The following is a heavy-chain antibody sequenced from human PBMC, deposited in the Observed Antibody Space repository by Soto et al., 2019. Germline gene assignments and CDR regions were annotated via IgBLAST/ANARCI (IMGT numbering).Heavy chain of an antibody. V-gene: IGHV4-39*01. CDR2: IYYSGST. D-gene: IGHD6-13*01. CDR3: ASEKQLVPLFDY. CDR1: GGSISSSSYY. Sequence: QLQLQESGPGLVKPSETLSLTCTVSGGSISSSSYYWGWIRQPPGKGLEWIGSIYYSGSTYYNPSLKSRVTISVDTSKNQFSLKLSSVTAADTAVYYCASEKQLVPLFDYWGQGTLVTVSS. J-gene: IGHJ4*02.